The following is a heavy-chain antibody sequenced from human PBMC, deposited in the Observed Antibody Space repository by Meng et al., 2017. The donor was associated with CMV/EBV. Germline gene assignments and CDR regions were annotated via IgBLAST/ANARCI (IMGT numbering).Heavy chain of an antibody. J-gene: IGHJ4*02. CDR2: MNPNSGNT. CDR3: ARGESSSGWYGTNFDY. V-gene: IGHV1-8*01. CDR1: GYTFTSYD. D-gene: IGHD6-19*01. Sequence: SGYTFTSYDINWVRQATGRGLEWMGWMNPNSGNTGYAQKFQGRVTMTRNTSISTAYMELSSLRSEDTAVYYCARGESSSGWYGTNFDYWGQGTLVT.